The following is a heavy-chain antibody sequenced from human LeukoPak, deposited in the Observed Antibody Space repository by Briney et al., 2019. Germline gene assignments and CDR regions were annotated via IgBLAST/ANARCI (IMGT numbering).Heavy chain of an antibody. J-gene: IGHJ4*02. V-gene: IGHV1-24*01. CDR3: ATDLSCSSTSCYLVRDY. Sequence: ASVKVSCKVSGYTLTELSMHWVRQAPGKGLEWMGGFDPEDGETIYAQKFQGRVTMTEDTSTDTAYMELSSLRSEDTAVYYCATDLSCSSTSCYLVRDYWGQGTLVTVSS. CDR1: GYTLTELS. D-gene: IGHD2-2*01. CDR2: FDPEDGET.